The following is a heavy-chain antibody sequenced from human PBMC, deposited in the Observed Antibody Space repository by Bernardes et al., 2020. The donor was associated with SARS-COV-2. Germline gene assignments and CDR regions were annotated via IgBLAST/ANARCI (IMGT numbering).Heavy chain of an antibody. J-gene: IGHJ4*02. V-gene: IGHV3-23*01. CDR2: ISPTGATT. Sequence: GGSLRLSCAASGFTFSSYWMSWVRQIPGKGLEWVSTISPTGATTFYADSVKGRFTVSRDNSKNTLYLQMIGLRAEDTAIYYCAKDPSTGWPLPYYCDSWGQGTLVTVSS. D-gene: IGHD3-9*01. CDR3: AKDPSTGWPLPYYCDS. CDR1: GFTFSSYW.